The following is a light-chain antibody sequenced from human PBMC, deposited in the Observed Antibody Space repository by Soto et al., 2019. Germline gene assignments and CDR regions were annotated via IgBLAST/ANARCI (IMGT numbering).Light chain of an antibody. Sequence: QSVLTQPPSASGTPGQRVTISCPGSSSNIGNNNNVNWYQQLPGTAPKVLIYNYDQRPSGVPDRFSGSKSGTSASLAISGLQSEDEADYYCAAWDDSLNGDVFGTGTKLTVL. CDR1: SSNIGNNNN. CDR2: NYD. CDR3: AAWDDSLNGDV. J-gene: IGLJ1*01. V-gene: IGLV1-44*01.